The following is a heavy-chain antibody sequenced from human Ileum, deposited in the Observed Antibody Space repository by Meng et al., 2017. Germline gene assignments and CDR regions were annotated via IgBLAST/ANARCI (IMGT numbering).Heavy chain of an antibody. CDR3: TTNRGIS. CDR1: GLTYSKDW. Sequence: EVQPMASGGGLVKPGTFIRLSCADSGLTYSKDWMTWVRQDPGKGLEWIGQIKSTTHGGTTDYAALVTGRFIISRDDSKHTLYLQMSSLKTEDTAVYYCTTNRGISWGQGTLVTVSS. CDR2: IKSTTHGGTT. V-gene: IGHV3-15*01. J-gene: IGHJ5*02.